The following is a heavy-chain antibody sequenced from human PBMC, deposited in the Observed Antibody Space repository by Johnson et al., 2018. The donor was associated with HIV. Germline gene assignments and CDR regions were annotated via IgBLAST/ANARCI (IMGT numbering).Heavy chain of an antibody. CDR2: ISYDGSNK. Sequence: QVLLVESGGGVVQPGRSLRLSCAASGFTFSRYGMHWVRQAPGKGLEWVAVISYDGSNKYYADSVKGRFTISRDNSKNALFLQMNSLRAEDTAIYYCSKSQVIAVAGTDDAFDFWGQGTMVTVSS. V-gene: IGHV3-33*05. J-gene: IGHJ3*01. D-gene: IGHD6-19*01. CDR3: SKSQVIAVAGTDDAFDF. CDR1: GFTFSRYG.